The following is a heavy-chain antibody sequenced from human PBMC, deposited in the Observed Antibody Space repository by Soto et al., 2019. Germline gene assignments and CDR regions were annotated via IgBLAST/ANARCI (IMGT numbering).Heavy chain of an antibody. V-gene: IGHV1-46*03. J-gene: IGHJ4*02. CDR2: INPSGGST. Sequence: ASVKVSCKASGYTFTSYYMHWVRQAPGQGLEWMGIINPSGGSTSYAQKFQGRVTITRDTSTSTVYMELSSLRSEDTAVYYCAREVIGCSGGSCYSKGIDYWGQGTLVTVSS. CDR3: AREVIGCSGGSCYSKGIDY. CDR1: GYTFTSYY. D-gene: IGHD2-15*01.